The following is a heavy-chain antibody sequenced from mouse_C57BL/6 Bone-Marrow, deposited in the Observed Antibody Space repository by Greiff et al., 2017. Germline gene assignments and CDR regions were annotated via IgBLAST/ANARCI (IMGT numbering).Heavy chain of an antibody. Sequence: QVQLQQSGAELARPGASVKLSCKASGYTFTSYGISWVKQRTGQGLEWIGEIYPRSGNTYYNEKFKGKATLTADKSSSTAYMELRSLTSEDSAVYFCARTGIYDGYYDYFDYWGQGTTLTVSS. CDR1: GYTFTSYG. CDR3: ARTGIYDGYYDYFDY. CDR2: IYPRSGNT. J-gene: IGHJ2*01. V-gene: IGHV1-81*01. D-gene: IGHD2-3*01.